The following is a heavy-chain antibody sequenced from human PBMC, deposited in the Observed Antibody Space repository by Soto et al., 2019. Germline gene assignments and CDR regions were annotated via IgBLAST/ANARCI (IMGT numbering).Heavy chain of an antibody. CDR1: GFTFDDYG. J-gene: IGHJ4*02. CDR3: ARGKKWELLGVFDY. Sequence: GGSLRLSCAASGFTFDDYGMSWVRQAPGKGLEWVSGINWNGGSTGYADSVKGRFTISRDNAKNSLYLQMNSLRAEDTALYHCARGKKWELLGVFDYWGQGTLVTVSS. V-gene: IGHV3-20*01. D-gene: IGHD1-26*01. CDR2: INWNGGST.